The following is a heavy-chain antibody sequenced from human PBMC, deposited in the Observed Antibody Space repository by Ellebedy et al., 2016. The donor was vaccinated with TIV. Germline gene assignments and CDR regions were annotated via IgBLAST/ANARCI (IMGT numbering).Heavy chain of an antibody. D-gene: IGHD5-24*01. V-gene: IGHV3-23*01. J-gene: IGHJ4*02. CDR1: GLTFNNNV. CDR2: LTPTGDHT. Sequence: GESLKISXVVSGLTFNNNVFYWVRQAPGRGLEWVSALTPTGDHTYCDSVKGRFTVSGDSSKNTLYLQMNSLRVEDTAVYYCAREAGGYNLYFDYWGQGTLVTVSS. CDR3: AREAGGYNLYFDY.